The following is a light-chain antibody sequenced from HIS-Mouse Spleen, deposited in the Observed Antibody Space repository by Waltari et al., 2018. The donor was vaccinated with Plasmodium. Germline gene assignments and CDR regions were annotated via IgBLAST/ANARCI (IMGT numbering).Light chain of an antibody. CDR3: QQYNNWSFT. CDR2: GAS. CDR1: QSFSSN. V-gene: IGKV3-15*01. Sequence: EIVMTQSPATLPVSPGERDTLSCRASQSFSSNVAWYQQKPGQAPRLLIYGASTRATGIPARFSGSGSGTEFTLTISSLQSEDFAVYYCQQYNNWSFTFGPGTKVDIK. J-gene: IGKJ3*01.